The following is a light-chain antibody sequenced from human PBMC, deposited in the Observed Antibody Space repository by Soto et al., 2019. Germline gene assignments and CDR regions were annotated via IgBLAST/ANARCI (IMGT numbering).Light chain of an antibody. Sequence: DIQLTQSPSSLSASVGDRVTITCRASQNISNFLNWYLQKPGRAPKLLIFAASNLQSGVPARFSGSGSGTDFALTISSLRPEDFATYYCQQSYSAPRTFGQGARVEIK. V-gene: IGKV1-39*01. CDR2: AAS. CDR1: QNISNF. CDR3: QQSYSAPRT. J-gene: IGKJ1*01.